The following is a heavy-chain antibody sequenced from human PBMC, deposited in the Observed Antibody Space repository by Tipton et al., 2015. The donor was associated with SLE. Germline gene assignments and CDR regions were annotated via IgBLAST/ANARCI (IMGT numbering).Heavy chain of an antibody. V-gene: IGHV4-39*01. CDR2: IYYSGST. D-gene: IGHD1-26*01. J-gene: IGHJ4*02. Sequence: TLSLTCTVSGGPISSSSYYWGWIRQPPGKGLEWIGSIYYSGSTYYNPSLKSRVTISVDTSKNQFSLKLSSVTAADTAVYYCAREVRVVVGATYPDYWGQGTLVTVSS. CDR3: AREVRVVVGATYPDY. CDR1: GGPISSSSYY.